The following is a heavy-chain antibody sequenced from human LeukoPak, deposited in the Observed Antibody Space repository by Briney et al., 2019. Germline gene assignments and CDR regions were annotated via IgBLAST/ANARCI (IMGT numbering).Heavy chain of an antibody. CDR1: GGSISSYY. CDR2: IYYSGST. D-gene: IGHD6-19*01. V-gene: IGHV4-59*08. CDR3: ARLARGLGESSGWLLGFDY. Sequence: SETLSLTCTVSGGSISSYYWSWIRQPPGKGLEWIGYIYYSGSTNYNPSLKSRVTISVDTSKNQFSLGLSSVTAADTAVYYCARLARGLGESSGWLLGFDYWGQGTLVTVSS. J-gene: IGHJ4*02.